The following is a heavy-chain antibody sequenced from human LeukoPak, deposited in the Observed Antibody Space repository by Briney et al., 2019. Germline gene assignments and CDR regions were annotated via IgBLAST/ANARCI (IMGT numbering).Heavy chain of an antibody. J-gene: IGHJ5*02. CDR3: ARDFLEYLNWFDP. Sequence: ASVKVSCKASGYTFIGYYMHWVRQAPGQGLEWMGWINPNSGGTNYAQKFQGRVTMIRDTSISTAYMELSRLRSDDTAVYYCARDFLEYLNWFDPWGQGTLVTVSS. CDR2: INPNSGGT. V-gene: IGHV1-2*02. D-gene: IGHD3-3*01. CDR1: GYTFIGYY.